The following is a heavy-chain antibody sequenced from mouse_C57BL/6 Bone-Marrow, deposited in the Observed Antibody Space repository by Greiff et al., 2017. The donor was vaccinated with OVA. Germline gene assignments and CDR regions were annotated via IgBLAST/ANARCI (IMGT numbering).Heavy chain of an antibody. J-gene: IGHJ2*01. CDR1: GFTFSSYA. V-gene: IGHV5-4*01. Sequence: EVKVVESGGGLVKPGGSLKLSCAASGFTFSSYAMSWVRQTPEKRLEWVATISDGGSYTYYPDNVKGRFTISRDNAKNNLYLQMSHLKSEDTAMYYCARERGGYRKYYFDYWGQGTTLTVSS. CDR3: ARERGGYRKYYFDY. D-gene: IGHD3-1*01. CDR2: ISDGGSYT.